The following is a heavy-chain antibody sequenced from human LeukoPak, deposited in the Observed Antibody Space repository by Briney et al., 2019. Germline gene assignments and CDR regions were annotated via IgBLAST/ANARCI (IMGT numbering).Heavy chain of an antibody. CDR3: ASLGGGSTVTTYLNY. CDR2: ISGYNANT. V-gene: IGHV1-18*01. D-gene: IGHD4-17*01. Sequence: ASVKVSCKASGYTFTSYGISWVRQAPGQGLEWMGWISGYNANTKYEQQLQGRVTMTTDTSTSTAYMELRSLRSDDTAVYYCASLGGGSTVTTYLNYWGQGTLVTVSS. CDR1: GYTFTSYG. J-gene: IGHJ4*02.